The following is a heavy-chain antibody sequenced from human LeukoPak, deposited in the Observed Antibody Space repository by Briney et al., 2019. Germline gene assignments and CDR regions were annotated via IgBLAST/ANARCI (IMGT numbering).Heavy chain of an antibody. CDR2: ISGSGDST. CDR1: GFTFSNYA. D-gene: IGHD6-19*01. CDR3: AKSTLRYSSCYEY. J-gene: IGHJ4*02. V-gene: IGHV3-23*01. Sequence: PGGSLRLSCAASGFTFSNYAMSWVRQAPGKGLEWVSVISGSGDSTYYAGSVKGRFTISRDNSKNTLYLQMNSLRAEDTAMYYCAKSTLRYSSCYEYWGQGTPVTVSS.